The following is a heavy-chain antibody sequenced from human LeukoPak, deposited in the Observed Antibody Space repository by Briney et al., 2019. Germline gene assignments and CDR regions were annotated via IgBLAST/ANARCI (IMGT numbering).Heavy chain of an antibody. J-gene: IGHJ4*02. CDR1: GGYIRSYY. CDR3: ARLTMVRGALNYFDY. Sequence: SETLSLTCTVSGGYIRSYYWSWIRQPPGKGLEWIGYIYYSGSTNYNPSLKSRVTISVDTSKNQFSLRLTSVTAADTAVYYCARLTMVRGALNYFDYWGQGTLVTVSS. V-gene: IGHV4-59*08. CDR2: IYYSGST. D-gene: IGHD3-10*01.